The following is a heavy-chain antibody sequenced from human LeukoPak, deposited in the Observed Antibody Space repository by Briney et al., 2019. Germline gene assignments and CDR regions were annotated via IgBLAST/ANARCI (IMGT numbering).Heavy chain of an antibody. CDR1: GFTFDDYA. V-gene: IGHV3-9*01. CDR2: ISWNSGSI. J-gene: IGHJ4*02. CDR3: AKATRIAVAGPYYFDY. Sequence: GGSLRLSCAASGFTFDDYAMHWVRQAPEKGLEWVSGISWNSGSIGYADSVKGRFTISRDNAKNSLYLQMNSLRAEDTALYYCAKATRIAVAGPYYFDYWGQGTLVTVSS. D-gene: IGHD6-19*01.